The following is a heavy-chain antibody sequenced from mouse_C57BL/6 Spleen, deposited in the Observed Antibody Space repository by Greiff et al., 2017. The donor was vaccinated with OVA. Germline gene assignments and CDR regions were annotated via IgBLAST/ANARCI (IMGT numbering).Heavy chain of an antibody. Sequence: VQLQQSGPELVKPGASVKIPCKASGYTFTDYNMDWVKQSHGKSLEWIGDINPNNGGTIYNQKFKGKATLTVDKSSSTAYMELRSLTSEDTAVYYCARLWLPPYAMDYWGQGTSVTVSS. CDR3: ARLWLPPYAMDY. D-gene: IGHD2-2*01. V-gene: IGHV1-18*01. J-gene: IGHJ4*01. CDR2: INPNNGGT. CDR1: GYTFTDYN.